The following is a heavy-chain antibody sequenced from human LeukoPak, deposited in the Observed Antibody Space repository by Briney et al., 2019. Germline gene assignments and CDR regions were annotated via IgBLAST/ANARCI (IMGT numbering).Heavy chain of an antibody. V-gene: IGHV3-15*01. Sequence: GGSLRLSCVDSGFTFTNAWMSWVRKAPGKGLEWIGRIKSKTDGETTNYAEPVRGRFTISRDDSKSAVYLQMNSLKIEDTAVYYCTTDLGTYYHGSQRLIPIDYWGQGTLVTVSS. D-gene: IGHD3-10*01. CDR1: GFTFTNAW. CDR2: IKSKTDGETT. J-gene: IGHJ4*02. CDR3: TTDLGTYYHGSQRLIPIDY.